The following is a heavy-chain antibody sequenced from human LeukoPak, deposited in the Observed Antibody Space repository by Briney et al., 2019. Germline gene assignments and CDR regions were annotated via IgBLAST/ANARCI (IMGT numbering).Heavy chain of an antibody. CDR1: GYTFTGYY. J-gene: IGHJ4*02. CDR3: ARGNGSGSYLFDY. D-gene: IGHD3-10*01. Sequence: ASVKVSCKASGYTFTGYYMHWVRQAPGQGLEWMGWINPNSGGTNYAQKFQGRVTMTRDTSISTAYMELSRLRSDDTAVYYCARGNGSGSYLFDYWGQGTLVTVSS. CDR2: INPNSGGT. V-gene: IGHV1-2*02.